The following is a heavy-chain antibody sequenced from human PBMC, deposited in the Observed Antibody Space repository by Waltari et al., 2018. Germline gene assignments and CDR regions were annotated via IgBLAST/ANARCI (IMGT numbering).Heavy chain of an antibody. Sequence: EVQLVESGGGLVQPGGSLRLSCAASGFTFSSYWMSWVRQAPGKGLEWWANIKQDGSEKYYVDSVKGRFTISRDNAKNSLYLQMNSLRAEDTAVYYCARGSGYDFWSGYYMGDYYYYMDVWGKGTTVTISS. V-gene: IGHV3-7*01. D-gene: IGHD3-3*01. CDR3: ARGSGYDFWSGYYMGDYYYYMDV. CDR1: GFTFSSYW. J-gene: IGHJ6*03. CDR2: IKQDGSEK.